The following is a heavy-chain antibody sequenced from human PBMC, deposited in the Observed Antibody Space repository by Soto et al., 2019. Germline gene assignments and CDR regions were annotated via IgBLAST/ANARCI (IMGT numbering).Heavy chain of an antibody. V-gene: IGHV3-23*01. J-gene: IGHJ4*02. CDR3: ARGTYGDYDF. D-gene: IGHD4-17*01. Sequence: EVQLLESGGDLVQPGGSLRLSCAASGFTFSNYAMSWVRQAPGKGLEWVSALSAGGTSAYYTVSVEGRFTISRDNSKNLLYLQMNSLKADDTAVYYCARGTYGDYDFWGQGTLVTVSS. CDR1: GFTFSNYA. CDR2: LSAGGTSA.